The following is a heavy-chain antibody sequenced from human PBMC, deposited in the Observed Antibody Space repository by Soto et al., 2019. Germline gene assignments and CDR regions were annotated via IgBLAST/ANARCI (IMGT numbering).Heavy chain of an antibody. J-gene: IGHJ6*03. CDR2: IYYSGST. CDR3: ARASGATVSGSSWLPGWYYYYMDV. V-gene: IGHV4-59*01. Sequence: SETLSLTCTVSGGSISSYYWSWIRQPPGKGLEWIGYIYYSGSTNYNPSLKSRVTISVDTSKNQFSLKLSSVTAADTAVYYCARASGATVSGSSWLPGWYYYYMDVWGKGTTVTVSS. D-gene: IGHD6-13*01. CDR1: GGSISSYY.